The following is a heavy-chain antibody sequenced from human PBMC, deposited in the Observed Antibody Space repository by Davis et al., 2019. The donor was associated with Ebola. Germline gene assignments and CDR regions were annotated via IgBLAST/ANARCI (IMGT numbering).Heavy chain of an antibody. CDR3: ARDIPFSSYDY. D-gene: IGHD4-11*01. V-gene: IGHV3-74*03. Sequence: PGGSLRLSCTASGFTFSTPWIHWVRQAPGEGLVWVSAINSDGSDTKYACSVKGRFTISRDSAQHTLYLQMNSLRAEDTAVYYCARDIPFSSYDYWGQGTLVTVSS. CDR2: INSDGSDT. CDR1: GFTFSTPW. J-gene: IGHJ4*02.